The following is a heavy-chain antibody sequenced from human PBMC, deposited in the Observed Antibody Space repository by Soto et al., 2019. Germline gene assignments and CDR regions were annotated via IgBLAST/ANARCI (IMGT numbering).Heavy chain of an antibody. D-gene: IGHD2-15*01. CDR2: ISRSGGST. V-gene: IGHV3-23*01. Sequence: GGSLSLSCAASRFPFSSYAINRARTASWKAPESVSAISRSGGSTYYAASVKRRFTISRDNSKNTLYLQINSPRADAPAVYSCAKDDGRYCSGGSRFAFDCWGQGTLVTVSS. CDR1: RFPFSSYA. J-gene: IGHJ5*01. CDR3: AKDDGRYCSGGSRFAFDC.